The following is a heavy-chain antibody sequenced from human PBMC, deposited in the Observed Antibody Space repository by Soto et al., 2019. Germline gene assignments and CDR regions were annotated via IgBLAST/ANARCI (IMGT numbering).Heavy chain of an antibody. Sequence: PGGSLRLSCAASGFTFSSYGMHWVRQAPGKGLEWVAVIWYDGSDIYYADSVKGRFTISRDNSKNTLYLQMNSLRAEDTAVYYCARDTPDAFDIWGQGPMVTVSS. V-gene: IGHV3-33*01. CDR2: IWYDGSDI. J-gene: IGHJ3*02. CDR3: ARDTPDAFDI. D-gene: IGHD2-15*01. CDR1: GFTFSSYG.